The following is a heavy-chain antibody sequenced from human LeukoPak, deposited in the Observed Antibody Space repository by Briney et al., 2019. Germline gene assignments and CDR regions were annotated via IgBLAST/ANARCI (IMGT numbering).Heavy chain of an antibody. CDR2: IYYSGST. D-gene: IGHD6-13*01. J-gene: IGHJ6*03. CDR3: ARGVNGVAAAGTADYYYYMDV. Sequence: SETLSLTCAVSGGSISSGCYSWSWLRQPPGKGLEWIGYIYYSGSTYYNPSLKSRVTISVDTSKNQFSLKLSSVTAADTAVYYCARGVNGVAAAGTADYYYYMDVWGKGTTVTVSS. V-gene: IGHV4-30-4*07. CDR1: GGSISSGCYS.